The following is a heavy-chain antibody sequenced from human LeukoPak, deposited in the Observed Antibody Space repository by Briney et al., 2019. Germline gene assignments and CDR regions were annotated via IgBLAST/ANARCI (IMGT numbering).Heavy chain of an antibody. CDR3: AKEAIDYYYMDV. V-gene: IGHV3-30*02. CDR1: GFTFSSYG. Sequence: TGGSLRLSCAASGFTFSSYGMHWVRQAPGKGLEWVAFIRYDGSNKYYADSVKGRFTISRDNSKNTLYLQMNSLRAEDTAVYYCAKEAIDYYYMDVWGKGTTVTVSS. J-gene: IGHJ6*03. CDR2: IRYDGSNK.